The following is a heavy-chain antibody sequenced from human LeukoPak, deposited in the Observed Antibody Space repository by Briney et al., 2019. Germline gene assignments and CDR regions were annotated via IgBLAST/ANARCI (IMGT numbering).Heavy chain of an antibody. CDR1: GFTFSSHA. V-gene: IGHV3-23*01. J-gene: IGHJ1*01. Sequence: GGSLRLSCAASGFTFSSHAMSWVRPAPGKGLEWVSAMSGCGGSTYYADSVKGRFTISRDNSKNTLYLQMNSLRAEDTAVYYCAKEGIVVVPAAMIGYFQHWGQGSLVTVSS. CDR2: MSGCGGST. D-gene: IGHD2-2*01. CDR3: AKEGIVVVPAAMIGYFQH.